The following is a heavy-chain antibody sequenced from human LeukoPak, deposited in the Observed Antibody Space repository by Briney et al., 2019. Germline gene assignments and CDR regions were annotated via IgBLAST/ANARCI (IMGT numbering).Heavy chain of an antibody. J-gene: IGHJ4*02. V-gene: IGHV3-48*03. CDR2: ISSSGSTI. CDR3: ARPVKRGYSYGYGY. Sequence: GGSLRLFCAASGFTFSSYEMNWVRQAPGKGLEWASYISSSGSTIYYADSVKGRFTISRDNAKNSLYLQMNSLRAEDTAVYYCARPVKRGYSYGYGYWGQGTLVTVSS. CDR1: GFTFSSYE. D-gene: IGHD5-18*01.